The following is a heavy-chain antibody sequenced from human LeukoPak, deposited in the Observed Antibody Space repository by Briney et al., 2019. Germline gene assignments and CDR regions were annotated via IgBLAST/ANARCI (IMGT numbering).Heavy chain of an antibody. V-gene: IGHV4-34*01. Sequence: SETLSLTCAVYGGSFSGYYWSWTRPPPGRGLEWIGEINHSGSTNYNPSLKSRVTISVDTSKNQFSLKLSSVTAADTAVYYCARGLEGSIWGSYRYRYYFDYWGQGTLVTVSS. D-gene: IGHD3-16*02. CDR1: GGSFSGYY. J-gene: IGHJ4*02. CDR3: ARGLEGSIWGSYRYRYYFDY. CDR2: INHSGST.